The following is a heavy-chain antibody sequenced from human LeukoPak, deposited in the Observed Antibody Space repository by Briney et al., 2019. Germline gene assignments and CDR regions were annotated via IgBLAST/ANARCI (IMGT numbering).Heavy chain of an antibody. D-gene: IGHD6-13*01. J-gene: IGHJ4*02. V-gene: IGHV1-18*01. CDR1: GYTFTTNG. CDR2: ISANNSNT. CDR3: ARTYSSYFSSSEFDY. Sequence: ASVKVSCKASGYTFTTNGISWVRQAPGQGLEWMGGISANNSNTNYAQKFQGRVTMTTDTSTNTAYVELRSLRSDDTAVYYCARTYSSYFSSSEFDYWGQGTLVTVSS.